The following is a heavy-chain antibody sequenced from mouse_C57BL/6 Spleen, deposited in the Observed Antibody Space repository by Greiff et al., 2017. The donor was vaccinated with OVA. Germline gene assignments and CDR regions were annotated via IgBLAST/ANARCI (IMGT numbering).Heavy chain of an antibody. V-gene: IGHV14-4*01. Sequence: VQLQQSGAELVRPGASVKLSCTASGFNINDDYMHWVKQRPEQGLEWIGWIDPENGDTEYASKFQGKATIPADTSSNTAYLQLSSLTSEDTAVYYGTTRPGTPWYFGVWGTGTTVTVAT. CDR1: GFNINDDY. J-gene: IGHJ1*03. CDR2: IDPENGDT. D-gene: IGHD2-14*01. CDR3: TTRPGTPWYFGV.